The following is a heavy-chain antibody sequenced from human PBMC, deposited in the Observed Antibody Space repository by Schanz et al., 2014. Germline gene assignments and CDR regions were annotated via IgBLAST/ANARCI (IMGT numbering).Heavy chain of an antibody. CDR3: AKDLISGWSGFDY. Sequence: VQLVESGGGAVQPGRSLRLSCAASGFTFSDYYMSWIRQAPGKGLEWVSYISNSGTTIYYADSVKGRFTISRDNSKNTLYLLMNSLRAEDTAVYYCAKDLISGWSGFDYWGQGTLVTVSS. J-gene: IGHJ4*02. D-gene: IGHD6-19*01. V-gene: IGHV3-11*04. CDR2: ISNSGTTI. CDR1: GFTFSDYY.